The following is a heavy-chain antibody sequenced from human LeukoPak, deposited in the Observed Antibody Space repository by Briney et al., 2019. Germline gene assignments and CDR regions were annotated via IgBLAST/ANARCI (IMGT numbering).Heavy chain of an antibody. V-gene: IGHV4-39*01. CDR2: INYSGTT. CDR3: GRLFDS. CDR1: GGAIISDNFY. Sequence: PSESLSLTCTVSGGAIISDNFYWGWVRQPPGKGLEWVGSINYSGTTYYNPSLRSRVSISVDTSRTQFFLTLNSVTAADTAVYYCGRLFDSWGQGILVPVSS. J-gene: IGHJ4*02.